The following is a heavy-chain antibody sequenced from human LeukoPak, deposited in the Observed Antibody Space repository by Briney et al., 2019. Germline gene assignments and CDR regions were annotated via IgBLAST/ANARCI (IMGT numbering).Heavy chain of an antibody. CDR1: GGSISSYY. Sequence: SETLSLTCTVSGGSISSYYWSWIRQPPGKGLEWIGYIYSSGSTNYNASLKSRATISVDTSKNQFSLKLSSVTAADTAVYYCARIVGVMQWVFDNWGQGTLVTVSS. V-gene: IGHV4-59*01. D-gene: IGHD1-26*01. CDR3: ARIVGVMQWVFDN. CDR2: IYSSGST. J-gene: IGHJ4*02.